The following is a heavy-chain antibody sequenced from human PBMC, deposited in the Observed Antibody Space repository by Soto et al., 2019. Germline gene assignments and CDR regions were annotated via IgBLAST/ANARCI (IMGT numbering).Heavy chain of an antibody. D-gene: IGHD6-19*01. V-gene: IGHV1-24*01. CDR3: ATYPYSSGWLSAFDI. CDR2: FDPEDGET. CDR1: GYTLTELS. Sequence: ASVKVSCKVSGYTLTELSMHWVRQAPGKGLEWMGGFDPEDGETIYAQKFQGRVTMTEDTSTDTAYTELSSLRSEDTAVYYCATYPYSSGWLSAFDIWGQGTMVTVSS. J-gene: IGHJ3*02.